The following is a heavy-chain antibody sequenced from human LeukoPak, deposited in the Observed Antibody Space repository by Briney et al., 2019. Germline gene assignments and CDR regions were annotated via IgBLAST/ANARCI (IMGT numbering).Heavy chain of an antibody. J-gene: IGHJ6*03. Sequence: GASVKVSCKASGYTFTGYYMHWVRQAPGQGLEWMGWINPNSGGTNYAQKFQGRVTMTRDTSISTAYMELSSLRSEDTAVYYCARDATVRGPYGGHHFYSYMDVWGKGTTVTISS. D-gene: IGHD3-10*01. CDR3: ARDATVRGPYGGHHFYSYMDV. CDR1: GYTFTGYY. CDR2: INPNSGGT. V-gene: IGHV1-2*02.